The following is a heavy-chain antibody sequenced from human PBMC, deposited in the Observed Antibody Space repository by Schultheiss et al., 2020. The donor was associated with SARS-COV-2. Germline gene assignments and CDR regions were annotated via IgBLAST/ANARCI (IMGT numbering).Heavy chain of an antibody. J-gene: IGHJ6*02. Sequence: SETLSLTCTVSCGSISSYYWSWIRQPPGKGLEWIGYIYYSGSTNYNPSLKSRVTISVDTFKKQFSLKLNSVTAADTAVYYCARSPYSSSWLDVWGQGTTVTVSS. V-gene: IGHV4-59*12. D-gene: IGHD6-13*01. CDR3: ARSPYSSSWLDV. CDR1: CGSISSYY. CDR2: IYYSGST.